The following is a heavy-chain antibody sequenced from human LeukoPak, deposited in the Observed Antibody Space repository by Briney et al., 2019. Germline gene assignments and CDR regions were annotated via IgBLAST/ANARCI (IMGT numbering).Heavy chain of an antibody. CDR2: VNPNSGYA. CDR1: GYTLTSYD. V-gene: IGHV1-8*01. D-gene: IGHD6-13*01. J-gene: IGHJ3*02. Sequence: ASVKVSCKASGYTLTSYDINWVRQATGQELEWMGWVNPNSGYAGSAQKFQGRITMTRDTSMSTAYMELSSLRSEDTAVYYCARGNRLYSSSWYSLAFDIWGQGTMVTVSS. CDR3: ARGNRLYSSSWYSLAFDI.